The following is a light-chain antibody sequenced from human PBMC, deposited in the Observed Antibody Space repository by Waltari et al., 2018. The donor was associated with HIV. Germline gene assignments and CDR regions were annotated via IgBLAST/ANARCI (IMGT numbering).Light chain of an antibody. CDR2: KAS. CDR3: QQYDSYVQT. CDR1: QSITDW. V-gene: IGKV1-5*03. Sequence: DIQMTQSPSTLSASVCDRVTITCRANQSITDWLAWYQQRPGKAPKLLIYKASSLEYGVPSRFSGSGSGTEFTLTISSLQPDDFATYYCQQYDSYVQTFGQGTKVDFK. J-gene: IGKJ1*01.